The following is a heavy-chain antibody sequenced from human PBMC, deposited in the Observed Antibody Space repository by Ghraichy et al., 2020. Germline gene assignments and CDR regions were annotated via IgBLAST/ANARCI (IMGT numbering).Heavy chain of an antibody. J-gene: IGHJ4*02. Sequence: GGSLRLSCAASGFTFSSYSMNWVRQAPGKGLEWVSSISSSSYIYYADSVKGRFTISRDNAKNSLYLQMNSLRAEDTAVYYCARDGDGYNYGSGYWGQGTLVTVSS. D-gene: IGHD5-24*01. CDR3: ARDGDGYNYGSGY. CDR2: ISSSSYI. CDR1: GFTFSSYS. V-gene: IGHV3-21*01.